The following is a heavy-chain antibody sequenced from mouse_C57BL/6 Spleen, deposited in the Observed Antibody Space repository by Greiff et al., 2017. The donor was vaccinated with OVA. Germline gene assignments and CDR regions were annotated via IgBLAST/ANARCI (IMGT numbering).Heavy chain of an antibody. CDR3: ARKGDNGNLDY. V-gene: IGHV1-81*01. D-gene: IGHD2-1*01. CDR1: GYTFTSYG. CDR2: IYPRSGNT. Sequence: VQLKESGAELARPGASVKLSCKASGYTFTSYGISWVKQRTGQGLEWIGEIYPRSGNTYYNEKFKGKATLTADKSSSTAYMELRSLTSEDSAVYFCARKGDNGNLDYWGQGTTLTVSS. J-gene: IGHJ2*01.